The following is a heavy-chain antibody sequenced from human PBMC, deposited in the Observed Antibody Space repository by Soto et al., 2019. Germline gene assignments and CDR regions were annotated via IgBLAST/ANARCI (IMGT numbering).Heavy chain of an antibody. Sequence: LRLSCRGSGFLFSSSTMTWVRQAPGKGLEWVSSISKTSSNIYYADSVKGRFTVSRDNAERSLFLHMNSLRAEDTAVYFCARDLGEMYAIWGQGTLVTVSS. D-gene: IGHD2-8*01. V-gene: IGHV3-21*01. J-gene: IGHJ4*02. CDR3: ARDLGEMYAI. CDR1: GFLFSSST. CDR2: ISKTSSNI.